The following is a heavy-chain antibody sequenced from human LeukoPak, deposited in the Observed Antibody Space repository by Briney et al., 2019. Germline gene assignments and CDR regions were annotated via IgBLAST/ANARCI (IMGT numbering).Heavy chain of an antibody. CDR2: INPSVGNT. Sequence: ASVKVSCKASGYTFTSYYMHWVRQARGQGLEWMGIINPSVGNTSYAKKFQARFTMTSDTSTNTVYMELSSLRSEDTAVYYCAISGSYHGDYWGQGTLVTVSS. J-gene: IGHJ4*02. CDR3: AISGSYHGDY. D-gene: IGHD1-26*01. CDR1: GYTFTSYY. V-gene: IGHV1-46*01.